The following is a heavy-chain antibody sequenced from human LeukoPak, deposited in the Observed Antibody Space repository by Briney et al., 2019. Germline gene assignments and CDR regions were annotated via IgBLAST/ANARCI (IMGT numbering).Heavy chain of an antibody. J-gene: IGHJ6*03. V-gene: IGHV3-48*01. Sequence: PGGSLRLSCAASGFTFSSYSMNWVRQAPGKGLEWVSYISSTSSTIYYADSVKGRFTISRDNAKNSLYLQMNSLRAEDTAVYYSARDRSSWGLGYYYMDVWGKGTAVTVSS. CDR3: ARDRSSWGLGYYYMDV. CDR1: GFTFSSYS. CDR2: ISSTSSTI. D-gene: IGHD6-13*01.